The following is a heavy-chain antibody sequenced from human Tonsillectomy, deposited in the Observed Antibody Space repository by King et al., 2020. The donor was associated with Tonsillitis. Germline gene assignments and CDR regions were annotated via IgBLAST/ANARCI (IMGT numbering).Heavy chain of an antibody. D-gene: IGHD3-22*01. Sequence: QLQESGPGLVKPSETLSLTCTVSGGSISSSSYYWGWIRQPPGQGLEWIGSIYYSGSTYYNPSLKSRVTISVDTSKNQFSLKLSSVTAADTAVYYCARQILYFYDSIGYNYFDYWGQGTLVTVSS. CDR2: IYYSGST. CDR1: GGSISSSSYY. V-gene: IGHV4-39*07. J-gene: IGHJ4*02. CDR3: ARQILYFYDSIGYNYFDY.